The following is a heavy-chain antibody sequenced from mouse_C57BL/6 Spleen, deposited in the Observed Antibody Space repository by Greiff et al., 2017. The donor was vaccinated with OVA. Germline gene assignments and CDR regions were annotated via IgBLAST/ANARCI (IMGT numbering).Heavy chain of an antibody. CDR3: ARGVLRYWYFDV. D-gene: IGHD1-1*01. J-gene: IGHJ1*03. CDR2: ISYDGSN. CDR1: GYSITSGYY. V-gene: IGHV3-6*01. Sequence: DVQLQESGPGLVKPSQSLSLTCSVTGYSITSGYYWNWIRQFPGNKLEWMGYISYDGSNNYNPSLKNRISITRDTSKNQFFLKLNSVTTEDTATYYCARGVLRYWYFDVWGTGTTVTVSS.